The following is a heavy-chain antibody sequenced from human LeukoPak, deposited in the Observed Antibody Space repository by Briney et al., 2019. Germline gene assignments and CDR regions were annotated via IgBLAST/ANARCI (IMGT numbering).Heavy chain of an antibody. CDR3: ARVKIVVVMPHAFDI. D-gene: IGHD3-22*01. V-gene: IGHV1-2*02. CDR1: GYTFTSYY. J-gene: IGHJ3*02. Sequence: ASVKVSCKASGYTFTSYYMHWVRQAPGQGLEWMGWINPNSGGTNYAQKFYARVTMTRDTSISTAYMELSRLRSDDTAVYYCARVKIVVVMPHAFDIWGQGTMVTVSS. CDR2: INPNSGGT.